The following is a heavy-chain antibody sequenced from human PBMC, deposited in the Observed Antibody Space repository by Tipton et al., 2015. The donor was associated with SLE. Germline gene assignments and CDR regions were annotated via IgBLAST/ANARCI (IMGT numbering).Heavy chain of an antibody. CDR3: ARDPLWVPVYAAAFDL. D-gene: IGHD2-8*01. CDR2: IWYDGSNK. V-gene: IGHV3-33*01. Sequence: SLRLSCAASGFNFNNHGMHWVRQAPGKGLEWVAVIWYDGSNKYEADSVKGRFIISRDNSKNTLYLQMNSLRTEDTAVYYCARDPLWVPVYAAAFDLWGQGTMVTVSS. CDR1: GFNFNNHG. J-gene: IGHJ3*01.